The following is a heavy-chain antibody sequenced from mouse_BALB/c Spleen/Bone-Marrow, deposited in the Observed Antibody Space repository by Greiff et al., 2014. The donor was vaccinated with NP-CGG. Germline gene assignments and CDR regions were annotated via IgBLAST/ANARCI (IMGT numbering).Heavy chain of an antibody. Sequence: EVQLQQSGPGLVKPSQSLSLTCTVTGYSITSDYAWNWIRQFPGNKLEWMGYISYSGSTSYNPSLKSRISITRDTSKNQFFLQLNSVTTEDTATHYCARKALYYAMDYWGQGTSVTVSS. CDR2: ISYSGST. J-gene: IGHJ4*01. CDR1: GYSITSDYA. CDR3: ARKALYYAMDY. V-gene: IGHV3-2*02.